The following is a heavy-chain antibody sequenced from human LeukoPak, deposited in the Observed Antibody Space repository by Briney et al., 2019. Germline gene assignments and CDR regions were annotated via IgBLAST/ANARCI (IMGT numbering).Heavy chain of an antibody. CDR3: ARSSMFRGVTVDY. V-gene: IGHV4-39*01. CDR2: IYHSGYT. J-gene: IGHJ4*02. CDR1: GGSINSSSYY. Sequence: SETLSLTCTVSGGSINSSSYYWGWIRQPPGKALEWLGSIYHSGYTYYNPSLKSRVTISVDTSKNQFSLKLRSVTAADTAVYYCARSSMFRGVTVDYWGQGTLVTVSS. D-gene: IGHD3-10*01.